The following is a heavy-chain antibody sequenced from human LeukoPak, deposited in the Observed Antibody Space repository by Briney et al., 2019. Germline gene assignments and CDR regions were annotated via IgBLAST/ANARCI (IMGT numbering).Heavy chain of an antibody. D-gene: IGHD3-3*01. Sequence: SETLSLTCTVSGGSISSYYWSWIRQPPGKGLEWIGYIYYSGSTNYNPSLKSRVTISVDTSKNQFSLKLSSATAADTAVYYCARGRRSGYYYFDYWGQGTLVTVSS. CDR3: ARGRRSGYYYFDY. J-gene: IGHJ4*02. CDR2: IYYSGST. V-gene: IGHV4-59*01. CDR1: GGSISSYY.